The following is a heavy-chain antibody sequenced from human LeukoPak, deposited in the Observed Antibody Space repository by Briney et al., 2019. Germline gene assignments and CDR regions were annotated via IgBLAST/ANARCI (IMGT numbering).Heavy chain of an antibody. J-gene: IGHJ6*03. D-gene: IGHD1-26*01. Sequence: GASVKVSCKASGGTFSSYAISWVRQAPGQGLEWMGGIIPIFGTANYAQKFQGRVTITADKSTSTAYMELSSLRSEDTAVYYCASRPWEPSSYYYYYMDVWGKGTTVTVSS. CDR1: GGTFSSYA. CDR3: ASRPWEPSSYYYYYMDV. CDR2: IIPIFGTA. V-gene: IGHV1-69*06.